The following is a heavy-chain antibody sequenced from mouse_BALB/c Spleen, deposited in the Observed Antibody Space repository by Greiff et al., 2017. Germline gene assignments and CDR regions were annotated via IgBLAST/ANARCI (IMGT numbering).Heavy chain of an antibody. CDR3: AREREVYYGSSYYYAMDY. Sequence: VQLQESGPGLVAPSQSLSITCTVSGFSLTSYGVHWVRQPPGKGLEWLGVIWAGGSTNYNSALMSRLSISKDNSKSQVFLKMNSLQTDDTAMYYCAREREVYYGSSYYYAMDYWGQGTSVTVSS. V-gene: IGHV2-9*02. J-gene: IGHJ4*01. CDR2: IWAGGST. D-gene: IGHD1-1*01. CDR1: GFSLTSYG.